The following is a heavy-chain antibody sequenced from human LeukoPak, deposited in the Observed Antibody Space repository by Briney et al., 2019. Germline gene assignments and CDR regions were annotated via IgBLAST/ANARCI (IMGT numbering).Heavy chain of an antibody. Sequence: PSETLSLTCTVSGGSISSSSYYWSWIRQPPGKGLEWIGYIYHSGSTYYDPSLKSRVTISVDRSKNQFSLKLSSVTAADTAVYYCAREGGSGIDYWGQGTLVTVSS. CDR1: GGSISSSSYY. J-gene: IGHJ4*02. V-gene: IGHV4-30-2*01. CDR3: AREGGSGIDY. D-gene: IGHD1-26*01. CDR2: IYHSGST.